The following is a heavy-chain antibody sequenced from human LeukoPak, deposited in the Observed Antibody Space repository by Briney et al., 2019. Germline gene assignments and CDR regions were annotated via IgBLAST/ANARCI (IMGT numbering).Heavy chain of an antibody. Sequence: GGSLRLSCAASGFTVSSNYMSWVRQAPGKGLEWVSSISSSSSYIYYADSVKGRFTISRDNAKNSLYLQMNSLRAEDTAVYYCAMGVYDYVWGSHLDWGQGTLVTVSS. V-gene: IGHV3-21*01. CDR1: GFTVSSNY. CDR2: ISSSSSYI. CDR3: AMGVYDYVWGSHLD. D-gene: IGHD3-16*02. J-gene: IGHJ4*02.